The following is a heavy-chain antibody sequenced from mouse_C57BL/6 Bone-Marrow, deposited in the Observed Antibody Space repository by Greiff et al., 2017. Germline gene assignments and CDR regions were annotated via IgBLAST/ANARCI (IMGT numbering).Heavy chain of an antibody. Sequence: VQLQQSGAELVRPGASVKLSCTASGFNIKDYYMHWVKQRPEQGLEWIGRIDPEDGDTEYAPKFKGKATMTADTSSNTAYLQLSSLTSEDTAVYYCAIWLRRKRGEAGAMDYWGQGTSVTVSS. CDR2: IDPEDGDT. CDR1: GFNIKDYY. J-gene: IGHJ4*01. D-gene: IGHD2-2*01. V-gene: IGHV14-1*01. CDR3: AIWLRRKRGEAGAMDY.